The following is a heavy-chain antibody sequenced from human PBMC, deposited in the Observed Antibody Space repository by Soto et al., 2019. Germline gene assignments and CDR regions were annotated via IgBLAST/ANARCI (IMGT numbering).Heavy chain of an antibody. CDR2: FFLDDTDT. CDR3: ARPYSSSGGGYGTGV. Sequence: GESLKISGKGSRYSFTSYWIGWVRQMPGKGLERMGLFFLDDTDTSYIQSLHVQVTLSAYTVISTACLLWSSMNGSDSAMYYCARPYSSSGGGYGTGVWGEGKTVTV. CDR1: RYSFTSYW. V-gene: IGHV5-51*01. J-gene: IGHJ6*01. D-gene: IGHD6-6*01.